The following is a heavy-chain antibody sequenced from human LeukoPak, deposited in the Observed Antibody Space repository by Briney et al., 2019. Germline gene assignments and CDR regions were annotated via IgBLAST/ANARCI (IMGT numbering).Heavy chain of an antibody. CDR3: ARAYKGSISLNYYYYMDV. CDR1: GGSISSYY. CDR2: IYTSGST. J-gene: IGHJ6*03. Sequence: SETLSLTCTVSGGSISSYYWSWIRQPAGKGLEWIGRIYTSGSTNYNPSLKSRVTMSVDTSKNQFSLKLSSVTAADTAVYYCARAYKGSISLNYYYYMDVWGKGTTVTVSS. D-gene: IGHD1-14*01. V-gene: IGHV4-4*07.